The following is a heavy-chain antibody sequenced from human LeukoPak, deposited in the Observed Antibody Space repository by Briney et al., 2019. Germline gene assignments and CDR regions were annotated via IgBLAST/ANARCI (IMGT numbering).Heavy chain of an antibody. CDR3: ASNTGTVFDY. D-gene: IGHD7-27*01. CDR2: VYYSGST. J-gene: IGHJ4*02. Sequence: SETLSLTCTVSGGFITAYYWSWIRQPPGKGLEWIGYVYYSGSTEYNPPLRSRVTISLDMSKHQFSLNLTSVSAADTAVYYCASNTGTVFDYWGQGALVTVSS. CDR1: GGFITAYY. V-gene: IGHV4-59*01.